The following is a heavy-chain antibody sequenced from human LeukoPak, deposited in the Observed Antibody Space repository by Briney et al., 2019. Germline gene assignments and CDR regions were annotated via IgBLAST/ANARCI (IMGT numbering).Heavy chain of an antibody. CDR3: AKGFRNGGFDY. Sequence: GGSLRLSCVASGFTFNSYWMSWVRQAPGKGLEWVSAISGSGDTTHYADSVKGRFTISRDNSKNTLYLQMNSLRADDTAKYYCAKGFRNGGFDYWGQGTLVTVSS. V-gene: IGHV3-23*01. CDR1: GFTFNSYW. J-gene: IGHJ4*02. CDR2: ISGSGDTT. D-gene: IGHD2-8*01.